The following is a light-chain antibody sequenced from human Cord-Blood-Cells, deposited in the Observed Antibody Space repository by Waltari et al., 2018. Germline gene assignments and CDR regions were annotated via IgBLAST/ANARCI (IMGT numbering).Light chain of an antibody. CDR2: GKN. CDR1: SLRSYY. J-gene: IGLJ3*02. V-gene: IGLV3-19*01. Sequence: SSELTQDPAVSVALGQTVRITCQGDSLRSYYARWYQQKPGQAPVLVISGKNNRPSGIPDRFSGSSSGTTASLTSTGAQAEDEADYYCNSRDSSGNWVFGGGTKLTVL. CDR3: NSRDSSGNWV.